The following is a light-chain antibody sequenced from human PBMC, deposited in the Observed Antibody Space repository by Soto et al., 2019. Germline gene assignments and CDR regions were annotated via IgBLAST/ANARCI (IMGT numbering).Light chain of an antibody. J-gene: IGKJ1*01. Sequence: EVVLTQSPDTLSLSPGERATLSCRASQSVRNNYLAWYQVRPGRAPRLLIYGVSTRDTGVPDRFSGSASGTEFTLTISSLEPEDFAVYYCQLFDSSRTFGQGTKVDIK. CDR3: QLFDSSRT. V-gene: IGKV3-20*01. CDR2: GVS. CDR1: QSVRNNY.